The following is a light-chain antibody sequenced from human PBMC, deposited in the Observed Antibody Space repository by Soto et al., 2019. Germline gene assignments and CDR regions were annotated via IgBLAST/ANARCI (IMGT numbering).Light chain of an antibody. CDR3: QQYNNWPPWT. CDR1: QSVGSH. CDR2: GAS. J-gene: IGKJ1*01. V-gene: IGKV3-15*01. Sequence: EIVMTQSPDTLSVSPGERATLSCRASQSVGSHLAWYQQKPGQAPRLLIYGASTRATGIPARFGGSGSGTEFTLTISSLQSEDFTVYYCQQYNNWPPWTFGQGTKVEIK.